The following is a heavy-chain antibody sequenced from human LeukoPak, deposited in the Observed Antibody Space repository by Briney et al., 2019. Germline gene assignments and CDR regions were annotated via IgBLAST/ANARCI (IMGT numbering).Heavy chain of an antibody. J-gene: IGHJ4*02. CDR3: VREDYYDSGSSDY. CDR2: MNPNSGNT. D-gene: IGHD3-22*01. Sequence: GASVKVSCKASGYTFTSYGISWVRQATGQGLEWMGWMNPNSGNTAYAQKFQGRVTITRNTSISTAYMELSSLRSEDTAIYYCVREDYYDSGSSDYWGQGTLVTVSS. CDR1: GYTFTSYG. V-gene: IGHV1-8*01.